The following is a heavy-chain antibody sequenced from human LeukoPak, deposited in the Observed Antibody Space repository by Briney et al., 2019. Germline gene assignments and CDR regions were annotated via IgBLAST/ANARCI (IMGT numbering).Heavy chain of an antibody. J-gene: IGHJ5*02. CDR3: ARSLVSADYEAYNCFDP. Sequence: GASVKVSCKTSGYTFIGHYIHWVRQAPGEGREWIGWINYNAGGTNYAQKFQGTVTMTRDTYMNTAYLELRSLLSDDRAVYYCARSLVSADYEAYNCFDPWGQGTLVSVSS. D-gene: IGHD4-17*01. CDR2: INYNAGGT. V-gene: IGHV1-2*02. CDR1: GYTFIGHY.